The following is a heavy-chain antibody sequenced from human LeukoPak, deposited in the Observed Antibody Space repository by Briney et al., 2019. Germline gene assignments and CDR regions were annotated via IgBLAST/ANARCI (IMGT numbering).Heavy chain of an antibody. CDR1: GDSISSYY. J-gene: IGHJ6*03. D-gene: IGHD2-2*01. CDR3: ARGVVPPGMDYYHYMDV. V-gene: IGHV4-4*07. CDR2: VSPSGNT. Sequence: SETLSHTCTVSGDSISSYYWTWIRQPAGKGLEWIGRVSPSGNTKYNSSLKSRLSMSVDSSKNQISLKVTSVTAADTAVYYCARGVVPPGMDYYHYMDVWGKGTTVTVSS.